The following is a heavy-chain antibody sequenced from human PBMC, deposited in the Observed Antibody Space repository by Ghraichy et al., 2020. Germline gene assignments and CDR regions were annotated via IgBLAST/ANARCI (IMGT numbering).Heavy chain of an antibody. CDR3: AKDADGGTSTDCPLRFYYGIDV. V-gene: IGHV3-30*18. CDR1: GFIFSSYG. CDR2: ISYDGSNK. J-gene: IGHJ6*02. D-gene: IGHD2-2*01. Sequence: GGSLRLSCAASGFIFSSYGMHWVRQAPGKGLEWVAVISYDGSNKYHADSVKGRSTISRDSSKNTLYLEMNSLRAEDTAVYYCAKDADGGTSTDCPLRFYYGIDVWGQGTTVTVSS.